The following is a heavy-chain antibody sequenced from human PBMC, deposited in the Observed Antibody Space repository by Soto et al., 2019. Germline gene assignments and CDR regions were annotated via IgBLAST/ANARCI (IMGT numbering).Heavy chain of an antibody. CDR3: ARDRFEQWLVRHYYYGMDV. J-gene: IGHJ6*02. CDR2: IWYDGSNK. V-gene: IGHV3-33*01. CDR1: GFTFSSYG. D-gene: IGHD6-19*01. Sequence: PGGSLRLSCAASGFTFSSYGMHWVRQAPGKGLEWVAVIWYDGSNKYYADSVKGRFTISRDNSKNTLYLQMNSLRAEDTAVYYCARDRFEQWLVRHYYYGMDVWGQGTTVTVSS.